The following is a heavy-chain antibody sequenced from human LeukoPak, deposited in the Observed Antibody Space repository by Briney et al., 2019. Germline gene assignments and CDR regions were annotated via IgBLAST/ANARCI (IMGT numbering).Heavy chain of an antibody. Sequence: PSETLSLTCAVYGGSFSGYYWSWIRQPPGKGLECIGEINHSGSTNYNPSLKSRVTISVDKSKNQFSLKLSSVTAADTAVYYCARWGYYYDGSGLDYWGQGTLVTVSS. CDR3: ARWGYYYDGSGLDY. CDR2: INHSGST. V-gene: IGHV4-34*01. CDR1: GGSFSGYY. D-gene: IGHD3-22*01. J-gene: IGHJ4*02.